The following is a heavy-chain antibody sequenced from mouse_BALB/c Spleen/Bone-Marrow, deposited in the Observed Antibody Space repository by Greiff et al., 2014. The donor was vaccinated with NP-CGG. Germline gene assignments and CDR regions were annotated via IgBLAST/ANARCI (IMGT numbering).Heavy chain of an antibody. D-gene: IGHD1-1*01. CDR1: GFNIKDTY. CDR2: IDPANGNT. Sequence: VQLQQSGAELVKPGASVKLSCTASGFNIKDTYMHWVKQRPEQGLEWIGRIDPANGNTKYDPKFQGKATLTADKSSNTAYLQLSSLTSEDTAVYYCANYYYGSSLFAYWGQGTLVTVSA. CDR3: ANYYYGSSLFAY. J-gene: IGHJ3*01. V-gene: IGHV14-3*02.